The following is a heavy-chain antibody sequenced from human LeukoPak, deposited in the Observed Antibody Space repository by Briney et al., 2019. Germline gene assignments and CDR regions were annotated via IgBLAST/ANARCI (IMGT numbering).Heavy chain of an antibody. D-gene: IGHD6-6*01. CDR2: ISAYNGNT. Sequence: GASVKVSCKASGYTFTSYGISWVRQAPGQGLEWMGWISAYNGNTNYAQKLQGRVTMTTDTSTNTAYVELRSLRSDDTAVYYCVRRTYSRSSSIFDNWGQGTLVTVSS. CDR3: VRRTYSRSSSIFDN. J-gene: IGHJ4*02. V-gene: IGHV1-18*01. CDR1: GYTFTSYG.